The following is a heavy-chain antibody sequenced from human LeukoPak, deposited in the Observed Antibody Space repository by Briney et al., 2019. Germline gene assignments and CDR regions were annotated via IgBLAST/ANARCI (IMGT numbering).Heavy chain of an antibody. CDR2: IYSGGST. V-gene: IGHV3-53*01. Sequence: TGGSPRLSCAASGFTVSSNYMSWVRQAPGKGLEWVSAIYSGGSTYYVDSVKGRFTISRDNSKNTLYLQMNSLRAEDTAVYYCAKARSSGVYYYGSGSYLFDYWGQGTLVTVSS. CDR1: GFTVSSNY. J-gene: IGHJ4*02. D-gene: IGHD3-10*01. CDR3: AKARSSGVYYYGSGSYLFDY.